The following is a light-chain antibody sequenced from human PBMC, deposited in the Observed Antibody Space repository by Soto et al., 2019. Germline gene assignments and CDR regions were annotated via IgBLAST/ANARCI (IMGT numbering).Light chain of an antibody. CDR1: SSNIGNNY. CDR3: ATWDGSLPGEV. J-gene: IGLJ2*01. V-gene: IGLV1-51*01. CDR2: DNN. Sequence: QSVLTQSPSVSAAPGQPVTISCSGSSSNIGNNYVSWYQQVPGTAPKLLIYDNNKRPSGIPDRFSGSKSGTSGTLDITGLQTGDEADYYCATWDGSLPGEVFGGGTKLTV.